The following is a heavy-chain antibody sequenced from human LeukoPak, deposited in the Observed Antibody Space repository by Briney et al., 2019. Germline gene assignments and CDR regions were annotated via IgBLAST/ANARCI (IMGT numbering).Heavy chain of an antibody. J-gene: IGHJ3*02. V-gene: IGHV4-39*01. CDR2: IYHSGST. Sequence: PSETLSLTCTVSGGSISSSSYYWGWIRQPPGKGLEWIGSIYHSGSTYYNPSLKSRVTISVDTSKNQFSLKLSSVTAADTAVYYCARQDIVVVIAISNAFDIWGQGTMVTVSS. D-gene: IGHD2-21*01. CDR1: GGSISSSSYY. CDR3: ARQDIVVVIAISNAFDI.